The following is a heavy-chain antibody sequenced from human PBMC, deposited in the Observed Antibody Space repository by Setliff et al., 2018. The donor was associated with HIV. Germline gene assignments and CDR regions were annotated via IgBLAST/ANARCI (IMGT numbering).Heavy chain of an antibody. J-gene: IGHJ4*02. V-gene: IGHV4-59*01. D-gene: IGHD5-12*01. CDR2: IFPGGAT. Sequence: SETLSLTCSVSGVSISSYYWSWIRHSPGKGLEWIGIIFPGGATNYNPSLTSRVTISVDTSKNHLFLKLTSVTTADTAVYFCAKSSPSIGYITDCWGQGAQATVSS. CDR1: GVSISSYY. CDR3: AKSSPSIGYITDC.